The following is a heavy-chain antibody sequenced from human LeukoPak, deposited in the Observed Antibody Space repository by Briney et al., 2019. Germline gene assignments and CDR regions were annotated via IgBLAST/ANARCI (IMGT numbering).Heavy chain of an antibody. CDR1: GGSISSYY. V-gene: IGHV4-59*12. CDR3: AKFQRSITMVRGVIIQVAWFDP. J-gene: IGHJ5*02. Sequence: SETLSLTCTVSGGSISSYYWSWIRQPPGKGLEWIGYIYYSGGTNYNPSLKSRVTTSVDTSKNQFSLKLSSVTAADTAVYYCAKFQRSITMVRGVIIQVAWFDPWGQGTLVTVSS. D-gene: IGHD3-10*01. CDR2: IYYSGGT.